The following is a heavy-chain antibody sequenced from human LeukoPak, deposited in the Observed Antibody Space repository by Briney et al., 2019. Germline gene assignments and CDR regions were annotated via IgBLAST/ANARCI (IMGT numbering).Heavy chain of an antibody. D-gene: IGHD3-10*01. J-gene: IGHJ5*02. CDR3: ARTMVRGVIITRKPSFDWFDP. CDR1: GFTFSSYG. Sequence: GGSLRLSCAASGFTFSSYGMHWVRQAPGKGLEWVAVISYDGSNKYYADSVKGRFTISRDNSKNTLYLQMNSLRAEDTAVYYCARTMVRGVIITRKPSFDWFDPWGQGTLVTVSS. V-gene: IGHV3-30*03. CDR2: ISYDGSNK.